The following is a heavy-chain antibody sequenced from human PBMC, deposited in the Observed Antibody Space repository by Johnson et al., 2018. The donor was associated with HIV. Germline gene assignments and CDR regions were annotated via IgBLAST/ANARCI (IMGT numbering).Heavy chain of an antibody. D-gene: IGHD2-21*01. Sequence: QLVESGGAVVKPGGSLRLSCAASGFTFDDYAMHWVRQPPGKGLEWVSLISWDGETYYADSMKGRFTISRDSSKQSLYLQMNSLKTEDTAVYYCSTSEPYIVEVIGEDHDAFDMWGKGTIVTVS. J-gene: IGHJ3*02. CDR2: ISWDGET. CDR1: GFTFDDYA. CDR3: STSEPYIVEVIGEDHDAFDM. V-gene: IGHV3-43D*03.